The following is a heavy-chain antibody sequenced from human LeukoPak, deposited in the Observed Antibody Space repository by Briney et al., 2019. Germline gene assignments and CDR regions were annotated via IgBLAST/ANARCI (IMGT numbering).Heavy chain of an antibody. D-gene: IGHD2-2*01. Sequence: ASVKVSCKPSRYTLTNYYMHGVRQAPRQGLEWMGIINPSVGGPSYAQKFQGRVTMTRDTATSKIYMQLSSLRSEDTAVYYCPRDGRYCGSTSCRLNCFVPWGQGPLVTVSS. CDR2: INPSVGGP. CDR1: RYTLTNYY. V-gene: IGHV1-46*01. J-gene: IGHJ5*02. CDR3: PRDGRYCGSTSCRLNCFVP.